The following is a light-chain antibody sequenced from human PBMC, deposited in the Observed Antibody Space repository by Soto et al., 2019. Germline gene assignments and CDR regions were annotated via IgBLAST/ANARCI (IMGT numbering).Light chain of an antibody. CDR2: DAS. CDR3: QQRSNWS. V-gene: IGKV3-11*01. Sequence: EIVLTQSPATLSLSPGERATLSCRASQSVSSYLAWYQQKPGQAPRLLIYDASNRATGIPARFSGSGSGTDFTLTISSLAPEDFAVYYCQQRSNWSFGQGTKVVIK. J-gene: IGKJ1*01. CDR1: QSVSSY.